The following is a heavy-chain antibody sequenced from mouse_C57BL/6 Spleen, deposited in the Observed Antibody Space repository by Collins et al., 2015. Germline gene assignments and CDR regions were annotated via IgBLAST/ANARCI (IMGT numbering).Heavy chain of an antibody. CDR2: INPSSGYT. J-gene: IGHJ3*01. Sequence: SAAELARPGASVKMSCKASGYTFTSYTMHWVKQRPGQGLEWIGYINPSSGYTEYNQKFKDKTTLTADKSSSTAYMQLSSLTSEDSAVYYCARGYYYGSEYWGQGTLVTVSA. CDR3: ARGYYYGSEY. V-gene: IGHV1-4*02. CDR1: GYTFTSYT. D-gene: IGHD1-1*01.